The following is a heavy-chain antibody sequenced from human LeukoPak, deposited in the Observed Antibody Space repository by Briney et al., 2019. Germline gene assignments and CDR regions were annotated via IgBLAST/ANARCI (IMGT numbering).Heavy chain of an antibody. CDR1: GYTFTGYY. Sequence: ASVKVSCKASGYTFTGYYIHWVRQAPGQGLEWMAWINVNSGGTNSAQNFQGRVTMTRDTSISTAYMEVSRLRSDDTAVYYCVRGTGYCSSTSCYNSGKYFQHWGQGTLVTVSS. J-gene: IGHJ1*01. D-gene: IGHD2-2*02. V-gene: IGHV1-2*02. CDR2: INVNSGGT. CDR3: VRGTGYCSSTSCYNSGKYFQH.